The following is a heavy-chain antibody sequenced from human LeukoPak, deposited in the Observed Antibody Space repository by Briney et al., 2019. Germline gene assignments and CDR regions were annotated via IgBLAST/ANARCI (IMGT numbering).Heavy chain of an antibody. CDR1: GFTFSSYS. CDR3: ARGSGSYPD. J-gene: IGHJ4*02. V-gene: IGHV3-7*01. CDR2: IKQDGSER. D-gene: IGHD1-26*01. Sequence: GGSLRLSCAASGFTFSSYSMNWVRQAPGKGLEWVADIKQDGSERDYVDSVKGRFTISRDNAKNSLYLQMNSLRAEDTAVYYCARGSGSYPDWGQGTLVTVSS.